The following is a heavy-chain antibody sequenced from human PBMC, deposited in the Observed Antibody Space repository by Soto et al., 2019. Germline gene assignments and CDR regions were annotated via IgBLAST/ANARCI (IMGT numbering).Heavy chain of an antibody. V-gene: IGHV4-30-2*06. CDR2: IYQSGTT. D-gene: IGHD3-10*01. J-gene: IGHJ6*02. CDR1: GGSISNDGHS. Sequence: QLQLQESGSGLVRPSQTLSLTCAVSGGSISNDGHSCAWIRQSAGKGLEWIGFIYQSGTTYYNPSLKSRVTMSVDGSKNQFSLKLSSVTAADTVVYYCARAVRFGGMDVWGQGTTVTVSS. CDR3: ARAVRFGGMDV.